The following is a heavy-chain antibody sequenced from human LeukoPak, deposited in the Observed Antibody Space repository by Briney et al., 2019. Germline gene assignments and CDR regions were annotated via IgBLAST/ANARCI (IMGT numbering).Heavy chain of an antibody. J-gene: IGHJ4*02. CDR3: VKSGGYGLIDY. V-gene: IGHV4-39*01. CDR2: IYYTGST. D-gene: IGHD6-19*01. Sequence: SETLPLTCAVSGASISGSGYYLGWIRQPPGKGLEWIGNIYYTGSTYYNASLQGRVTISIDMSKNQFSLRLSSVTAADTAMYYCVKSGGYGLIDYWGQGTLVTVSS. CDR1: GASISGSGYY.